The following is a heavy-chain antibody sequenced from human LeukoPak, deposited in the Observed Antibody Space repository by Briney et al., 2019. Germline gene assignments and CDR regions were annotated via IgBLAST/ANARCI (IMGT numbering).Heavy chain of an antibody. J-gene: IGHJ3*02. Sequence: PSQTLSLTCTVSGGSISSGGYYWSWIRQHPGKGLEWIGYIYYSGSTYYNPSLKSRVTISVDTSKNQFSLKLSSVTAADTAVYYCARDDDSGGYLDAFDIWGQGTMVTVSS. D-gene: IGHD3-22*01. CDR3: ARDDDSGGYLDAFDI. V-gene: IGHV4-31*03. CDR2: IYYSGST. CDR1: GGSISSGGYY.